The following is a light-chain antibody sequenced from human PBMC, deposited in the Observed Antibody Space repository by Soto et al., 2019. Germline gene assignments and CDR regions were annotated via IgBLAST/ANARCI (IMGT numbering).Light chain of an antibody. CDR2: AAS. Sequence: AIRMTQSPSSLSASTGDRVTITCRASQGISSYLAWYQQKPGKAPKLLIYAASTLQSGVPSRFSGSGSGTDFTLTLRCLQSEHFATYYCQQYYSYPLTFGGGTKVELK. CDR3: QQYYSYPLT. V-gene: IGKV1-8*01. CDR1: QGISSY. J-gene: IGKJ4*01.